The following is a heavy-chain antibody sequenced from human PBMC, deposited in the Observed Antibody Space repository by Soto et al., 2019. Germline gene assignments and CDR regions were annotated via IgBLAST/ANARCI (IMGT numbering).Heavy chain of an antibody. V-gene: IGHV3-30-3*01. CDR2: IYPDGNGK. CDR1: GFTFSSHT. J-gene: IGHJ4*02. CDR3: ARAPADYDVLK. D-gene: IGHD3-10*02. Sequence: GGSLRLSCVASGFTFSSHTMHWVRQAPGKGLEWVTFIYPDGNGKYYTDSVKGRFTISRDNSKNTVYLQMNGLRAEDTAMYYCARAPADYDVLKWGQGTLVTVSS.